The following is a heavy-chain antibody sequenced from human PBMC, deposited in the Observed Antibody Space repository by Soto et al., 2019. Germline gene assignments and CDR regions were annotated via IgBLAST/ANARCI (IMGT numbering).Heavy chain of an antibody. J-gene: IGHJ6*02. Sequence: EVQLVESGGGVVQPGGSLRLSCAASGFTFSTYWMNWVRQAPGKGLEWVANIKEDGSEEFYVDSVKGRFTISRDNAKNSLYLDMNSLRGEDTAVYYCARDWGAPGRGSALGYYYHFGMDVWGQGTMVTVPS. V-gene: IGHV3-7*05. CDR3: ARDWGAPGRGSALGYYYHFGMDV. D-gene: IGHD3-16*01. CDR2: IKEDGSEE. CDR1: GFTFSTYW.